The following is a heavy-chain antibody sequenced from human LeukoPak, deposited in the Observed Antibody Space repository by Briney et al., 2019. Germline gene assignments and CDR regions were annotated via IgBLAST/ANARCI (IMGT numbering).Heavy chain of an antibody. V-gene: IGHV4-34*01. J-gene: IGHJ5*02. Sequence: SETLSLTCAVYGGSFSGYYWSWIRQPPGKGLEWIACIHYTGSTYYNPSRKSRVTISIDTSKNQFSLKLSSVTVADTAVYNCARLGYTTVRVNWFDPWGQGTLVTVSS. CDR2: IHYTGST. CDR3: ARLGYTTVRVNWFDP. CDR1: GGSFSGYY. D-gene: IGHD1-1*01.